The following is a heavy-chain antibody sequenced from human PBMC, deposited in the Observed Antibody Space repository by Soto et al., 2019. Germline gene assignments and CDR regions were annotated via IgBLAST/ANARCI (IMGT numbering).Heavy chain of an antibody. D-gene: IGHD1-7*01. V-gene: IGHV3-23*01. CDR1: GFTFSSYA. CDR3: AKDSGNWSYDYAFDI. CDR2: ISGSGGST. J-gene: IGHJ3*02. Sequence: GGSLRLSCAASGFTFSSYAMSWVRQAPGKGLEWVSAISGSGGSTYYADSVKGRVTISRDNSKNTLYLQMNSRRAEDTAVYYCAKDSGNWSYDYAFDIWGQGTMVTVSS.